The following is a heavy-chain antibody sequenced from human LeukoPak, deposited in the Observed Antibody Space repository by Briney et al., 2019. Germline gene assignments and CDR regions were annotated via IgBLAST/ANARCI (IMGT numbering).Heavy chain of an antibody. J-gene: IGHJ4*02. CDR1: GGSISSYY. D-gene: IGHD1-26*01. V-gene: IGHV4-59*12. CDR3: ARGIGLVGATFYFYD. CDR2: IYHSGST. Sequence: SETLSLTCTVSGGSISSYYWSWIRLPPGKGLEWIGYIYHSGSTNYNPSLKSRVTFSIDSSKNQFSLRLNSVTAADTALYFCARGIGLVGATFYFYDWGQGTLVTVSS.